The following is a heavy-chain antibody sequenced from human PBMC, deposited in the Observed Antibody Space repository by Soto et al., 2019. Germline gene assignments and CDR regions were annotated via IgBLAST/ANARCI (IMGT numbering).Heavy chain of an antibody. J-gene: IGHJ4*02. V-gene: IGHV4-31*03. Sequence: SETLSLTCTVSGGSISSGGYYWSWIRQHPGKGLEWIGYIYYSGSTYYNPSLKSRVTISVDTSKNQFSLKLSSVTAADTAVYYCARSRLQYRSSLDFDYWGQGTLVTVSS. D-gene: IGHD6-6*01. CDR2: IYYSGST. CDR3: ARSRLQYRSSLDFDY. CDR1: GGSISSGGYY.